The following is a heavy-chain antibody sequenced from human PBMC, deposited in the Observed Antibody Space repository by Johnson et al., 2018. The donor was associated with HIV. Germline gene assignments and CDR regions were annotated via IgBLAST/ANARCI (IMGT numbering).Heavy chain of an antibody. CDR2: ISYDGSNK. CDR3: AREYSSLSQGAFDI. CDR1: GFTFSSYA. Sequence: QVQLVESGGGVVQPGRSLRLSCAASGFTFSSYAMHWVRQAPGKGLEWVAVISYDGSNKYYADSVKGRFTISRDNSKNTLYLQMHSLRAEDTAVYYCAREYSSLSQGAFDIWGQGTMVTVSS. V-gene: IGHV3-30*04. D-gene: IGHD6-6*01. J-gene: IGHJ3*02.